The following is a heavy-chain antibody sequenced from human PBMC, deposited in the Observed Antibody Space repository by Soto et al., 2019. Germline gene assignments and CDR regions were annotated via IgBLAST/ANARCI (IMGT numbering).Heavy chain of an antibody. J-gene: IGHJ4*02. CDR3: ARYNYYDSSGYYPEYYFDY. Sequence: GGSLRLSCAASGFTFSSYSMNWVRQAPGKGLEWVSSISIISSYIYYADSVKGRFTISRDNAKNSLYLQMNSLRAEDTAVYYCARYNYYDSSGYYPEYYFDYWGQGTLVTVSS. CDR1: GFTFSSYS. D-gene: IGHD3-22*01. CDR2: ISIISSYI. V-gene: IGHV3-21*01.